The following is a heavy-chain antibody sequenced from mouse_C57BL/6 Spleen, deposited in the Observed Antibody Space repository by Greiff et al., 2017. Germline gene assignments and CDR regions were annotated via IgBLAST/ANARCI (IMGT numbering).Heavy chain of an antibody. CDR1: GYTFTDYY. CDR2: INPNNGGT. V-gene: IGHV1-26*01. J-gene: IGHJ3*01. Sequence: EVQLQQSGPELVKPGASVKISCKASGYTFTDYYMHWVKQSHGQSLEWIGDINPNNGGTNYNQKFKGKATLTVDKSSSTAYMELRSLTAEDSAVYYCARYGNYPWFAYWGQGTMVTVSA. D-gene: IGHD2-1*01. CDR3: ARYGNYPWFAY.